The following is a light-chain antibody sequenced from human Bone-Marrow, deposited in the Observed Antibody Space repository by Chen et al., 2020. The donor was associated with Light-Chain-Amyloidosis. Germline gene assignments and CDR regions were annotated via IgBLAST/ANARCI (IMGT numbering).Light chain of an antibody. CDR2: AAS. Sequence: IQVTQSPSSLSASVGDRVTVTCRASQSIGDYLNWYQQKPGKAPKLLIYAASNLQSGVPSRFSGGGSGTDFTLTISSLHREDFATYYCQQTADIPYTLGQGTKLDIK. J-gene: IGKJ2*01. V-gene: IGKV1-39*01. CDR1: QSIGDY. CDR3: QQTADIPYT.